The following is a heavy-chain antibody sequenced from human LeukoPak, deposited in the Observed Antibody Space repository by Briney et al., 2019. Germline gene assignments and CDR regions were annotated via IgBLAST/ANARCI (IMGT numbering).Heavy chain of an antibody. D-gene: IGHD6-13*01. J-gene: IGHJ4*02. CDR3: ARDMSRSWYFDY. CDR2: INPSGDGT. V-gene: IGHV1-46*01. Sequence: ASVKVSCKASGYTFTSYYIHWVRQAPGQGLEWMGIINPSGDGTSYAQKFQGRLNMTRDTSTSTLYMELSSLRSEDTAVYFCARDMSRSWYFDYWGQGTLVTVSS. CDR1: GYTFTSYY.